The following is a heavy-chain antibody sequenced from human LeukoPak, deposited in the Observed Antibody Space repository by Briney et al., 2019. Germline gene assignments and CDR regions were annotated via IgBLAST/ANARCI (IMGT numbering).Heavy chain of an antibody. CDR3: ARDLTPPSYDFWSGYYTGRNPDAFDI. J-gene: IGHJ3*02. CDR1: GLTVSSYS. D-gene: IGHD3-3*01. CDR2: ISSSSSTI. Sequence: GGSLRLSCVASGLTVSSYSMNWVRQAPGKGLEWVSYISSSSSTIYYADSVKGRFTISRDNAKNSLYLQMNSLRDEDTAVYYCARDLTPPSYDFWSGYYTGRNPDAFDIWGQGTMVTVSS. V-gene: IGHV3-48*02.